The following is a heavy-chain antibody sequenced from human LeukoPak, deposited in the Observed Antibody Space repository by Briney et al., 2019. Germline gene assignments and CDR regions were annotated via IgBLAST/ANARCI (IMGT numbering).Heavy chain of an antibody. J-gene: IGHJ4*02. CDR3: ARVGPNCSGGSCYFDY. V-gene: IGHV3-30-3*01. D-gene: IGHD2-15*01. CDR2: ISYDGSNK. CDR1: GFTFSSYA. Sequence: GGSQRLSCAASGFTFSSYAMHWVRQAPGKGLEWVAVISYDGSNKYYADSVKGRFTISRDNSKNTLYLQMNSLRAEDTAVYYCARVGPNCSGGSCYFDYWGQGTLVTVSS.